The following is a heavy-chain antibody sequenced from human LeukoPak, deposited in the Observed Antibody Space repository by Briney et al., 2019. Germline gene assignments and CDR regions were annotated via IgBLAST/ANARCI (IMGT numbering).Heavy chain of an antibody. CDR3: ARDDGNTGVDY. D-gene: IGHD4-23*01. CDR2: INPNSGGT. Sequence: ASVGVSCNAAGYTFTGYYMHGLRQAPGLGLEWMGWINPNSGGTNYAQKFQGRVTMTRDTSISTAYMELSRLRSDDTAVYYCARDDGNTGVDYWGQGTLVTVSS. CDR1: GYTFTGYY. J-gene: IGHJ4*02. V-gene: IGHV1-2*02.